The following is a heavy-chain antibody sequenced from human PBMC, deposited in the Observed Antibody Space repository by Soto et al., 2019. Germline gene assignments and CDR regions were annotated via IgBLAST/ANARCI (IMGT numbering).Heavy chain of an antibody. CDR2: IYYSGST. CDR3: AREAESDSGGDFDP. V-gene: IGHV4-31*03. CDR1: GGSISSGGYY. Sequence: SETLSLTCTVSGGSISSGGYYWSWIRQHPGKGLEWIGYIYYSGSTYYNPSLKSRVTISVDTSKNQFSLELSSVTAADTAVYYCAREAESDSGGDFDPWGQGTLVTVSS. D-gene: IGHD1-26*01. J-gene: IGHJ5*02.